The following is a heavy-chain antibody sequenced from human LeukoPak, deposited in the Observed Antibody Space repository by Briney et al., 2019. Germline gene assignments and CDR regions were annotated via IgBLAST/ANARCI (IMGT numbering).Heavy chain of an antibody. Sequence: ASVKVSCKASGYTFTDYYMHWVRQAPGQGLEWMGWINPNSGGTNYAQKLQGRVTMTRDTSISTAYMELSRLRSDDTAMYYCAGEGIAVVGNAFDIWGQGTMVTVSS. D-gene: IGHD6-19*01. V-gene: IGHV1-2*02. J-gene: IGHJ3*02. CDR2: INPNSGGT. CDR3: AGEGIAVVGNAFDI. CDR1: GYTFTDYY.